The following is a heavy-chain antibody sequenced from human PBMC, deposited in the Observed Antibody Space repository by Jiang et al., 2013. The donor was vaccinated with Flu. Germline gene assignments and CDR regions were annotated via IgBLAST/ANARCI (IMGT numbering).Heavy chain of an antibody. V-gene: IGHV4-59*01. CDR1: GGSINSYY. Sequence: PGLVKPSETLSLTCTVSGGSINSYYWSWIRQTPGTGLQWIGYISYSGTTNYNPSLKSRVTISVDTSKNQFSLKLNSVTAADTAVYYCVSTGYSSGWPARYYFDYWGQGTLVTVSS. J-gene: IGHJ4*02. CDR3: VSTGYSSGWPARYYFDY. CDR2: ISYSGTT. D-gene: IGHD6-19*01.